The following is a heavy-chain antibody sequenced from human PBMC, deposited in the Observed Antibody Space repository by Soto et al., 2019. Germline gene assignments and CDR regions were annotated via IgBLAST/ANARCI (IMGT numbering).Heavy chain of an antibody. CDR1: GGTFSSYA. CDR3: ARSRLGYCTNGVCSIYYYYYGMDV. J-gene: IGHJ6*02. V-gene: IGHV1-69*13. Sequence: VASVKVSCKASGGTFSSYAISWVRQAPGQGLEWMGGIIPIFGTANYAQKFQGRVTITADESTSTAYMELSSLRSEDTAVYYCARSRLGYCTNGVCSIYYYYYGMDVWGQGTTVTVSS. CDR2: IIPIFGTA. D-gene: IGHD2-8*01.